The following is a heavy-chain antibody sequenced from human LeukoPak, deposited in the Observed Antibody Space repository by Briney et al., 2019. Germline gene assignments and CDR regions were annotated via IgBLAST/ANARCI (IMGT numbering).Heavy chain of an antibody. CDR1: GGTFSSYA. D-gene: IGHD3-22*01. CDR2: IIPIFGTA. J-gene: IGHJ4*02. V-gene: IGHV1-69*05. Sequence: SVKVSCKASGGTFSSYAISWVRQAPGQGLEWMGRIIPIFGTANYAQKFQGRVTITTDESTSTAHMELSSLRSEDTAVYYCAREGSSGYYHFDYWGQGTLVTVSS. CDR3: AREGSSGYYHFDY.